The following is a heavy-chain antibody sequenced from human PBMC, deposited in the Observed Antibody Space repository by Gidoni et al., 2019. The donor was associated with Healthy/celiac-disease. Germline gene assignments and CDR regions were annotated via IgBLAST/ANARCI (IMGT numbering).Heavy chain of an antibody. CDR2: INHSGST. J-gene: IGHJ6*02. Sequence: QVQLQQWGAGLLKPSETLSLTCAVYGGSFRGYYWSWIRQPPGKGLEWIGEINHSGSTNYNPSLKSRVTISVDTSKNQFSLKLSSVTAADTAVYYCARALTGNYDFWSGSYYYYGMDVWGQGTTVTVSS. CDR3: ARALTGNYDFWSGSYYYYGMDV. D-gene: IGHD3-3*01. CDR1: GGSFRGYY. V-gene: IGHV4-34*01.